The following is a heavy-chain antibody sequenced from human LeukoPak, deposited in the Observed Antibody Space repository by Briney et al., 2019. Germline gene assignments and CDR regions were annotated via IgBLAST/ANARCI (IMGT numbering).Heavy chain of an antibody. D-gene: IGHD3-16*01. J-gene: IGHJ5*02. Sequence: ASETLSLTCTVSGGSISSYYWSWIRQPPGKGLEWIGYLYYSGRPNYNPSLESRVTISVDTSKNQHSLKLSSVTAADTAVYYCASQSYARFDPWGQGTLVTVSS. V-gene: IGHV4-59*01. CDR2: LYYSGRP. CDR1: GGSISSYY. CDR3: ASQSYARFDP.